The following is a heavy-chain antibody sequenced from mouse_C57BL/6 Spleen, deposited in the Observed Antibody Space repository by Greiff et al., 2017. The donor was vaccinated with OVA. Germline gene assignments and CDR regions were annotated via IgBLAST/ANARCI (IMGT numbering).Heavy chain of an antibody. Sequence: EVMLVESGGGLVKPGGSLKLSCAASGFTFSSYALSWVRQTPEKRLEWVATISDGGSSTYYPDNVKGRFTISRDNAKNHLYLQMSHLKSEDTAMYYCARDDPYSNYFDYWGKGTTLTVSS. V-gene: IGHV5-4*01. CDR3: ARDDPYSNYFDY. CDR1: GFTFSSYA. J-gene: IGHJ2*01. CDR2: ISDGGSST. D-gene: IGHD2-5*01.